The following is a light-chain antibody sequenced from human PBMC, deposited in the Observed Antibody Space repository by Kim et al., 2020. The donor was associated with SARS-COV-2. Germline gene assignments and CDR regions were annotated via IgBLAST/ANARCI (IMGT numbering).Light chain of an antibody. Sequence: LTQPPSVSKGLRQTATLTCTGNSNNVGNQGAAWLQQHQGHPPKLLSYRNNNRPSGISERLSASRSGNTASLTITGLQPEDEADYYCSAWDSSLSALVFGGGTQLTVL. J-gene: IGLJ3*02. CDR3: SAWDSSLSALV. V-gene: IGLV10-54*01. CDR1: SNNVGNQG. CDR2: RNN.